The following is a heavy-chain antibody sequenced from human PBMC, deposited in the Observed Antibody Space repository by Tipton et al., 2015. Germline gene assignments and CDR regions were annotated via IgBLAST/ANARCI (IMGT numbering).Heavy chain of an antibody. CDR1: GGSISSSSYY. J-gene: IGHJ3*02. CDR2: IYYSGRT. Sequence: TLSLTCTVSGGSISSSSYYWGWIRQPPGKGLEWIGSIYYSGRTYYNPSLKSRVTISVDTSKNQVSLKLSSVTAADTAVYYCARPEKWDEYAFDIWGQGTMVTVSS. D-gene: IGHD1-26*01. V-gene: IGHV4-39*01. CDR3: ARPEKWDEYAFDI.